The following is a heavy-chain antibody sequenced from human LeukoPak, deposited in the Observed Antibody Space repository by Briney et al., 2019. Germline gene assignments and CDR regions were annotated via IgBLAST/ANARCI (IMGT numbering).Heavy chain of an antibody. CDR1: GFIFSSYS. V-gene: IGHV3-21*01. Sequence: PGGSLRLSCAASGFIFSSYSMNWVRQAPGKGLEWVSSISSSSSYIYYADSVKGRFTISRDNAKNSLYLQMNSLRAEDTAVYYCARDRDYYGSGSYYSYWGQGTLVTVSS. CDR2: ISSSSSYI. CDR3: ARDRDYYGSGSYYSY. J-gene: IGHJ4*02. D-gene: IGHD3-10*01.